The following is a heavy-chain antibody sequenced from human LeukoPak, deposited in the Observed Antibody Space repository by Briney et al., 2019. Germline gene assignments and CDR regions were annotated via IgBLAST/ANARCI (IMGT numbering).Heavy chain of an antibody. CDR3: VKAEFAEQWLAPFDN. Sequence: GGSLRLSCAASGFTFGSYDMYWVRQAPGKGLEWVSGLSSSGGSTCYADSVKGRFTISRDNPKNTLYLQTNSLRADDTAVYYCVKAEFAEQWLAPFDNWGQGTLVTVSS. CDR2: LSSSGGST. CDR1: GFTFGSYD. J-gene: IGHJ4*02. V-gene: IGHV3-23*01. D-gene: IGHD6-19*01.